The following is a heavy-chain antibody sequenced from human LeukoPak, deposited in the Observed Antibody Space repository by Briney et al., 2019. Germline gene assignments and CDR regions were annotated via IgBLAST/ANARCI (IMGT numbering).Heavy chain of an antibody. J-gene: IGHJ4*02. CDR3: AKGAGYSYSYRGLFDD. Sequence: GGSLRLSCAASGFTFSSYAMSWVRQAPGKGLEWVSGISGSGGSTYYADSVKGRFTISRDNSKNTLYLQMNSLRAEDTAVYYCAKGAGYSYSYRGLFDDWGQGTLVTVSS. V-gene: IGHV3-23*01. D-gene: IGHD5-18*01. CDR1: GFTFSSYA. CDR2: ISGSGGST.